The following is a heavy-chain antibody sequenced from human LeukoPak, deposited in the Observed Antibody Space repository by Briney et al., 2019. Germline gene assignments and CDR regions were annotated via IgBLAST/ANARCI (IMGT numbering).Heavy chain of an antibody. CDR3: AREPSKGYCSSTSCYTSYY. Sequence: GGSLRLSCAASGFTFSSYGMHWVRQAPGKGLEWVAVIWYDGSNKYYADSVKGRFTISRDNSKNTLYLQMNSLRAEDTAVYYCAREPSKGYCSSTSCYTSYYWGQGTLVTVSS. CDR1: GFTFSSYG. D-gene: IGHD2-2*02. CDR2: IWYDGSNK. V-gene: IGHV3-33*01. J-gene: IGHJ4*02.